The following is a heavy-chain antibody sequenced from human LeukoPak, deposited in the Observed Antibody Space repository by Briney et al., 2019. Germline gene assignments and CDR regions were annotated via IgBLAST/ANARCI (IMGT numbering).Heavy chain of an antibody. D-gene: IGHD4-17*01. CDR1: GYTFTGYY. Sequence: ASVKVSCKASGYTFTGYYMHWVRQAPGQGLEWMGWINPNTGGTNYAQNFQGRVTMTRDTFISTAYMELSRLKSDDTAVYYCARGPTVTTDYWGQGTLVTVSS. CDR3: ARGPTVTTDY. CDR2: INPNTGGT. J-gene: IGHJ4*02. V-gene: IGHV1-2*02.